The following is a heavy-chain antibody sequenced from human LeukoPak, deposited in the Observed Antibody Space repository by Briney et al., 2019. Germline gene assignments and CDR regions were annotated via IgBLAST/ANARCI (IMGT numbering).Heavy chain of an antibody. CDR3: ARLLNYYYNYMDV. D-gene: IGHD2/OR15-2a*01. Sequence: TSETLSLTCTVSGGSINSNSYYWGWIRQPPGKGLEWIGSIYYSGSTYYNPSLKSRVTISVDTSKNQFSLKLSSMTAADTAVYYCARLLNYYYNYMDVWGKGTTVTVSS. CDR1: GGSINSNSYY. J-gene: IGHJ6*03. CDR2: IYYSGST. V-gene: IGHV4-39*07.